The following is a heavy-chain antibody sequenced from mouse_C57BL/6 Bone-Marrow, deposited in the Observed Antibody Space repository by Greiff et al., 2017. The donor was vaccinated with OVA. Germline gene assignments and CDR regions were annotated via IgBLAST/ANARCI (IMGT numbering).Heavy chain of an antibody. CDR3: ARHLQGNSNYRYFDV. D-gene: IGHD2-5*01. J-gene: IGHJ1*03. CDR2: FYPGSGSI. CDR1: GYTFTEYT. V-gene: IGHV1-62-2*01. Sequence: VKLQESGAELVKPGASVKLSCKASGYTFTEYTIHWVKQRPGQGLEWIGWFYPGSGSIKYNEKFKDKATLTADKSSSTVYMELSRLTSEDSAVYVCARHLQGNSNYRYFDVWGTGTTVTVSS.